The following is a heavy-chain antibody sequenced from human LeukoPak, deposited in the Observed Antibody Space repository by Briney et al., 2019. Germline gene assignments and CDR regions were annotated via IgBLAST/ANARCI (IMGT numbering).Heavy chain of an antibody. V-gene: IGHV6-1*01. Sequence: SQTLSLTCAISGDSYSSNSAAWNWIRQSPSRDLEWLGRTYYRSKWYNDYAVSVKSRITINPDTSKNQFSLLLNSVTPEDTAVYYCAGVARFAYYYYGMDVWGQGTTVTVSS. J-gene: IGHJ6*02. CDR3: AGVARFAYYYYGMDV. CDR1: GDSYSSNSAA. CDR2: TYYRSKWYN. D-gene: IGHD2-15*01.